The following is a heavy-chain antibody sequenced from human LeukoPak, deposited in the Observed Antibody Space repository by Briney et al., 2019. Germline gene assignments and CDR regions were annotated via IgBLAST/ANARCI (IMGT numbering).Heavy chain of an antibody. CDR2: IYPNSGAT. CDR3: GTLLSNGPFDY. Sequence: ASVKVSCTASGYTFTGYYMHWVRQAPGPGLEWMGWIYPNSGATKYEQEFHGKVTMTRDTSISTAYMELSGLRSDDTAVYYCGTLLSNGPFDYWGQGSLVTVSS. V-gene: IGHV1-2*02. CDR1: GYTFTGYY. J-gene: IGHJ4*02.